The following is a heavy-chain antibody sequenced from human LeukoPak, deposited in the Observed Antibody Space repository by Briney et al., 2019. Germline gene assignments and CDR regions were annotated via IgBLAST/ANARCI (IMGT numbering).Heavy chain of an antibody. CDR3: AKDLTYGDYAGGDGFDI. J-gene: IGHJ3*02. CDR1: GFTFSSYG. CDR2: ISGSGSST. D-gene: IGHD4-17*01. V-gene: IGHV3-23*01. Sequence: GGTLRLSCAASGFTFSSYGMSWVRQAPGKGLEWVSAISGSGSSTYYADSVKGRFTISRDKSKNTLYLQMNSLRAEDTAVYYCAKDLTYGDYAGGDGFDIWGQGTMVTVSS.